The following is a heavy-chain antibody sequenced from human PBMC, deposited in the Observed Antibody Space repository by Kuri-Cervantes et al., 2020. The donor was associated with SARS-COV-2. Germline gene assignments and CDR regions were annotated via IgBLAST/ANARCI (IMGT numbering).Heavy chain of an antibody. CDR1: GGTFSSYA. D-gene: IGHD5-24*01. CDR2: IIPIFGTA. CDR3: ARGERWLQFRYYYYGMDV. Sequence: SVKVSCKASGGTFSSYAISWVRQAPGQGLEWMGGIIPIFGTANYAQKFQGRVTITADESTSTAYMELSSLRSEDTAVYYCARGERWLQFRYYYYGMDVWGQGTTVTVSS. V-gene: IGHV1-69*13. J-gene: IGHJ6*02.